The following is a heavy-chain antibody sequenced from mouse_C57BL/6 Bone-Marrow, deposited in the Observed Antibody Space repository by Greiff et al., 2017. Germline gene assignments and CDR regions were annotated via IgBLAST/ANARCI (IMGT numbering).Heavy chain of an antibody. CDR1: GYAFSSSW. V-gene: IGHV1-82*01. Sequence: QVQLKESGPELVKPGASVKISCKASGYAFSSSWMNWVKQRPGKGLEWIGRIYPGGGDTNYNGKFKGKATLTADKSSSTAYMQRSSLTSEDSAVYYCARRRRIYYSYSGAIDYWGQGTSVTVSS. CDR2: IYPGGGDT. CDR3: ARRRRIYYSYSGAIDY. D-gene: IGHD2-12*01. J-gene: IGHJ4*01.